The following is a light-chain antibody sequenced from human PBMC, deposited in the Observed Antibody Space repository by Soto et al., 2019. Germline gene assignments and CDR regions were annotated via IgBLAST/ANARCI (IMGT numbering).Light chain of an antibody. J-gene: IGKJ5*01. CDR2: DAS. CDR3: QQRSNWPVP. V-gene: IGKV3-11*01. CDR1: QSVSIY. Sequence: EIVLTQSPATLSLSPGERATLSCRASQSVSIYLAWYRQTPGQAPRLLIFDASRRATGIPARFSGSGSGTDFTLTISSLEPEDFADYYCQQRSNWPVPFGQGTRLEIK.